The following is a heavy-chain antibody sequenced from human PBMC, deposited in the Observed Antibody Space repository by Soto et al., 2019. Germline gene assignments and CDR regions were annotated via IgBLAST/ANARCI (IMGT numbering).Heavy chain of an antibody. CDR2: IDYRGST. D-gene: IGHD4-4*01. V-gene: IGHV4-31*03. J-gene: IGHJ4*02. CDR1: GGFISSGGYY. Sequence: SETLSLTCTVSGGFISSGGYYWSWIRQHPGKGLEWIGYIDYRGSTDYSPSLKSRVTISLDTSKDQFSLKLSSVTAADTAVHFCVRGVTHWGLGTLVTVSS. CDR3: VRGVTH.